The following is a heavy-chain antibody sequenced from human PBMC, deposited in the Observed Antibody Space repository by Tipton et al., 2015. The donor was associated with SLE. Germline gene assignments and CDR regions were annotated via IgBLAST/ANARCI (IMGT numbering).Heavy chain of an antibody. J-gene: IGHJ3*01. D-gene: IGHD3-16*02. V-gene: IGHV3-7*01. CDR3: ASEYGGVIAEAFDL. Sequence: GSLRLSCAASGFPFSSYWMSWVRQAPGKGLEWVANIKQDGSEKYYVDSVKGRFTISRDNAKNSLYLQMNSLRAEDTAVYYCASEYGGVIAEAFDLWGQGTMVTVSS. CDR2: IKQDGSEK. CDR1: GFPFSSYW.